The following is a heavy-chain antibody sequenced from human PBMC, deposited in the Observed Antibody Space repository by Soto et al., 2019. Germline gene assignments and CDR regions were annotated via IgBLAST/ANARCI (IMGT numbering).Heavy chain of an antibody. V-gene: IGHV4-34*01. CDR2: INHSGST. J-gene: IGHJ4*02. CDR3: ARGGDIVATIYFDY. Sequence: ASETLSLTCAVYGGALSGYYWSWVRQPPGKGREGIGEINHSGSTNYNPSLKSRVTLSVDTSKNQFSLKLSSVTAADTAVYYCARGGDIVATIYFDYWGQGTLVTVSS. CDR1: GGALSGYY. D-gene: IGHD5-12*01.